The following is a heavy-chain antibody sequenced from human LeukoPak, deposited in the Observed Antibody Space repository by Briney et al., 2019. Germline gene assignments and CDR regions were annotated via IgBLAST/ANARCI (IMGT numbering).Heavy chain of an antibody. J-gene: IGHJ4*02. CDR1: GYSISSGYY. CDR2: IYHSGST. CDR3: ARAGAPHGIFDY. V-gene: IGHV4-38-2*01. Sequence: PSETLSLTCAVSGYSISSGYYWGWIRQPPGKGLEWIGSIYHSGSTYYNPSLKSRVTISVDTSKNQFSLKLSSVTAADTAVYYCARAGAPHGIFDYWGQGTLVTVSS. D-gene: IGHD7-27*01.